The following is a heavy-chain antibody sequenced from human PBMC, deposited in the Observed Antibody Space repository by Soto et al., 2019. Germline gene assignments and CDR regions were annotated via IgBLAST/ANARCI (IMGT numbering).Heavy chain of an antibody. CDR3: TRGPRASSTGTGAH. D-gene: IGHD1-1*01. V-gene: IGHV3-74*01. Sequence: GGSLRLSCSASGFTFTTYWMHWVRQVPGKGLVWVSRINGDGSSTTYADSVKGRFTISRDNAKNTLYLQMNSLRAEDTAVYYCTRGPRASSTGTGAHWGQGTLVTVSS. J-gene: IGHJ4*02. CDR1: GFTFTTYW. CDR2: INGDGSST.